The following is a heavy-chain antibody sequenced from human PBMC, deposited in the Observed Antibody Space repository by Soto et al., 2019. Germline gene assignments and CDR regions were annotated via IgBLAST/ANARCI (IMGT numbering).Heavy chain of an antibody. CDR1: GGSFSGYY. V-gene: IGHV4-34*01. CDR2: INHSGST. Sequence: SETLSLTCAVYGGSFSGYYWSWIRQPPGKGLEWIGEINHSGSTNYNPSLKSRVTISVDTSKNQFSLKLSSVTAADTAVYYCGRGRATLGIAAAGSRLYYYGMDVWGQGTTVTVSS. CDR3: GRGRATLGIAAAGSRLYYYGMDV. D-gene: IGHD6-13*01. J-gene: IGHJ6*02.